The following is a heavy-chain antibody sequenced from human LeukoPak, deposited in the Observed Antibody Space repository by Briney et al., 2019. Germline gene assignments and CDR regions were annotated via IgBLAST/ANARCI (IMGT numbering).Heavy chain of an antibody. CDR1: GFTFSSYA. Sequence: GGSLRLSCAASGFTFSSYAVSWVRQAPGKGLEWVSAISGSGGSTYYADSVKGRFTISRDNSKNTLYLQMNSLRAEDTAVYYCARLGYSSGWFDYWGQGTLVTVSS. V-gene: IGHV3-23*01. CDR2: ISGSGGST. J-gene: IGHJ4*02. CDR3: ARLGYSSGWFDY. D-gene: IGHD6-19*01.